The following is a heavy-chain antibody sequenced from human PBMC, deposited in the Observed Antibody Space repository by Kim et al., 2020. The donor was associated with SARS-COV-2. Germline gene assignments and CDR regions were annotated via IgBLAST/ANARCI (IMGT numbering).Heavy chain of an antibody. V-gene: IGHV1-24*01. J-gene: IGHJ4*02. CDR1: GYTLTELS. CDR2: FDPEDGET. CDR3: AIRGWLQYYFDY. Sequence: ASVKVSCKVSGYTLTELSMHWVRQAPGKGLEWMGGFDPEDGETIYAQKFQGRVTMTEDTSTDTAYMELSSLRSEDTAVYYCAIRGWLQYYFDYWGQGTLVTVSS. D-gene: IGHD5-12*01.